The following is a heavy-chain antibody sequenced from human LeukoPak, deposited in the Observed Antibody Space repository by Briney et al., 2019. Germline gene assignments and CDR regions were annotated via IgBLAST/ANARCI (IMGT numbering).Heavy chain of an antibody. V-gene: IGHV3-23*01. CDR2: ISGSGGST. J-gene: IGHJ4*02. Sequence: PGGSLRLSCAASGFTFSSYAMSWVRQAPGKGLEWVSAISGSGGSTYYADSVKGRFTISRDNSKNMLYLQMNSLRAEDTAVYYCAKGRYCSSTSCYGEVHYFDYWGQGTLVTVSS. CDR3: AKGRYCSSTSCYGEVHYFDY. D-gene: IGHD2-2*01. CDR1: GFTFSSYA.